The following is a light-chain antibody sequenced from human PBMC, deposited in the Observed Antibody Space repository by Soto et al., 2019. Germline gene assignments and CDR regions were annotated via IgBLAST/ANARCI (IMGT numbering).Light chain of an antibody. V-gene: IGKV1-9*01. CDR2: IAS. CDR3: QQLNSYPIT. J-gene: IGKJ5*01. CDR1: QGISNY. Sequence: DIPLTQSPSFLSASVGDRVTITCRASQGISNYLAWYQQKPGKAPKLLIYIASTLKSGVPSRFSGSYSGTEFTLTITTLHPEDFATYYCQQLNSYPITFGQGTRLEMK.